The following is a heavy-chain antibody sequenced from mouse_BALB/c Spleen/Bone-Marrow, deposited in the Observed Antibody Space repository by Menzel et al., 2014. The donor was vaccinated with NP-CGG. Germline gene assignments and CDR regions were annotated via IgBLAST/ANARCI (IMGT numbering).Heavy chain of an antibody. J-gene: IGHJ3*01. CDR1: GYSITSEYA. CDR3: ARWVYGSPWFAH. D-gene: IGHD1-1*01. Sequence: EVQLQQSGPGLVKPSQSLSLTCTVTGYSITSEYAWNWIRQFPGKKLEWMAYISYSGSTTYNPSLESRISIARDTSKNQFFLQMNSVTSEDTATYYGARWVYGSPWFAHWGQGTLVTVSA. CDR2: ISYSGST. V-gene: IGHV3-2*02.